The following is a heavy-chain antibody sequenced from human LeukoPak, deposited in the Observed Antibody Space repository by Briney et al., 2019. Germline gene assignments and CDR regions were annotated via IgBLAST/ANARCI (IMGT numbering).Heavy chain of an antibody. CDR3: ARRGYCYDSSVNY. Sequence: SETLSLTCAVYGGSFSGYYWSWIRQPPGKGLEWIGEINHSGSTNYNPSLKSRVTISVDTSKNQFSLKLSSVTAADTAVYYCARRGYCYDSSVNYWGQGTLVTVSS. CDR1: GGSFSGYY. CDR2: INHSGST. V-gene: IGHV4-34*01. D-gene: IGHD3-22*01. J-gene: IGHJ4*02.